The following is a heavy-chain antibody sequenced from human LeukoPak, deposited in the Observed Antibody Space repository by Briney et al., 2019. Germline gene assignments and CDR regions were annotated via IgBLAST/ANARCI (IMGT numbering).Heavy chain of an antibody. Sequence: GGSLRLSCAASGFTFSSYGMHWVRQAPGKGLEWVAVISYDGSNKYYADSVKGRFTISRDNSKNTLYLKMNSLRAEDTAVYYCAKDPTLKTYYDILTGYLHDRNWFDPWGQGTLVTVSS. J-gene: IGHJ5*02. V-gene: IGHV3-30*18. D-gene: IGHD3-9*01. CDR1: GFTFSSYG. CDR2: ISYDGSNK. CDR3: AKDPTLKTYYDILTGYLHDRNWFDP.